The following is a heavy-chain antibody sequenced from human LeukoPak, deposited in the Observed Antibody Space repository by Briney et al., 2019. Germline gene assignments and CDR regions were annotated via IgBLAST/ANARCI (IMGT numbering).Heavy chain of an antibody. J-gene: IGHJ4*02. D-gene: IGHD6-19*01. Sequence: SETLSLTCNVSGGSISSGNYYWSWIRQPAGKGLEWIGRIYSSGPTNYNPSLKSRVTISVDTSKNQFSLNLSSVTAADTAVYYCARDIHTSDWTKFDYWGQGTSVTVSS. CDR2: IYSSGPT. CDR3: ARDIHTSDWTKFDY. V-gene: IGHV4-61*02. CDR1: GGSISSGNYY.